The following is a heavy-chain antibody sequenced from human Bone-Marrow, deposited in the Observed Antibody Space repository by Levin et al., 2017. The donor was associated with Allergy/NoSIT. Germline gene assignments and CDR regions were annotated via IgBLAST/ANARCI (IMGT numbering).Heavy chain of an antibody. V-gene: IGHV2-5*02. CDR3: AHMRDCSGGSCYQRYNWFDP. Sequence: SGPTLVKPTQTLTLTCTFSGFSLSTSGVGVGWIRQPPGKTLEWLALIYWDDDKRYSPSLKSRLTITKDTSKNQVVLTMTNMDPVDTATYYCAHMRDCSGGSCYQRYNWFDPWGQGTLVTVSS. CDR1: GFSLSTSGVG. D-gene: IGHD2-15*01. CDR2: IYWDDDK. J-gene: IGHJ5*02.